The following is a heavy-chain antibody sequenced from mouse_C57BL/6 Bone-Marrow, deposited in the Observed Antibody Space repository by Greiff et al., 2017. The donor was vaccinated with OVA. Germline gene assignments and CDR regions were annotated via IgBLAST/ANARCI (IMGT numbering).Heavy chain of an antibody. V-gene: IGHV1-64*01. D-gene: IGHD2-5*01. Sequence: QVQLQQPGAELVKPGASVKLSCKASGYTFTSYWMHWVKQRPGQGLEWIGMIHPNSGSTNYNEKFKSKATLTVDKSSSTAYMQLSSLTSEDSAVYDCARNGSNYGDYFDYWGQGTTLTVSS. CDR1: GYTFTSYW. CDR2: IHPNSGST. CDR3: ARNGSNYGDYFDY. J-gene: IGHJ2*01.